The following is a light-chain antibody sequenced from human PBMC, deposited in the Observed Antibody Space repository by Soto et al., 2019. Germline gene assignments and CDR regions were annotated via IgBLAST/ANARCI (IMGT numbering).Light chain of an antibody. CDR2: KAS. J-gene: IGKJ1*01. CDR3: QQYNSQRT. V-gene: IGKV1-5*03. Sequence: DIQMTQSPSTLSASVGDRVTITCRASQYISRWLAWYQQKPGKAPKLLIYKASSLESGVPSRFRGSGSGTECTRTISSLQPDDFATYYCQQYNSQRTFGQGTKVEIK. CDR1: QYISRW.